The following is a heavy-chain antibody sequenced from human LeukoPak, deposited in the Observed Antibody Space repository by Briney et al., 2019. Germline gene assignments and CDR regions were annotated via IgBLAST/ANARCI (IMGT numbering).Heavy chain of an antibody. CDR1: GGTFSTYS. V-gene: IGHV1-69*02. J-gene: IGHJ4*02. Sequence: GASVKVSCKPSGGTFSTYSFNWVRQAPGQGLEWMGRIIPILGIANYAQKFQGRVTITADKSTSTAYMELSSLRSEDTAVYYCARVPPRPSCGDCYEGAHDYWGQGTLVTVSS. CDR2: IIPILGIA. D-gene: IGHD2-21*02. CDR3: ARVPPRPSCGDCYEGAHDY.